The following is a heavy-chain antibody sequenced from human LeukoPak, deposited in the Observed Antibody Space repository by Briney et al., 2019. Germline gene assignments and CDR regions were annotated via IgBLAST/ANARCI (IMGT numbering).Heavy chain of an antibody. Sequence: SETLSLACAVYGGSFSGYYWSWIRQPPGKGLEWIGEINHSGSTNYNPSLKSRVTISVDTSKNQFSLKLSSVTAADPAVYYCVRQDYAGYFDYWGQGTLVTVSS. D-gene: IGHD4/OR15-4a*01. CDR2: INHSGST. CDR1: GGSFSGYY. CDR3: VRQDYAGYFDY. J-gene: IGHJ4*02. V-gene: IGHV4-34*01.